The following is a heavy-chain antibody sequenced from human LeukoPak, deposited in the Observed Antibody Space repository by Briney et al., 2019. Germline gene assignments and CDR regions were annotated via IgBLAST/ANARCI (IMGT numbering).Heavy chain of an antibody. J-gene: IGHJ4*02. Sequence: GGSLRLSCVASGFTFSNYAMSWVRQAPGKGLEYVSPISASGLSTYYTDSVRGRFTNSRDNSKNTLYLQMNSLRAEDTAVYYCAKETSITGAGDFWGQGALVTVSS. V-gene: IGHV3-23*01. CDR1: GFTFSNYA. D-gene: IGHD1-20*01. CDR2: ISASGLST. CDR3: AKETSITGAGDF.